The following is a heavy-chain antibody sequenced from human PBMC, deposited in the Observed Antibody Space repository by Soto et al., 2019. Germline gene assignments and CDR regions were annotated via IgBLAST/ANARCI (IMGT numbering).Heavy chain of an antibody. D-gene: IGHD6-13*01. CDR3: AREEELVRDIYYYYGMDV. CDR1: GFSFSSHY. J-gene: IGHJ6*02. CDR2: IKQDGSDT. Sequence: QPGGSLRLSCAASGFSFSSHYMTWVRQAPGKGLEWVANIKQDGSDTFYVDSVRGRFTISRDNAKNTLYLQMNSLRAEDTAVYYCAREEELVRDIYYYYGMDVWGQGTTVTVS. V-gene: IGHV3-7*01.